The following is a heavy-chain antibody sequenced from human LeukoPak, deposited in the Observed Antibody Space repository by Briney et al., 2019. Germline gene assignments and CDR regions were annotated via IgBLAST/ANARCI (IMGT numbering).Heavy chain of an antibody. V-gene: IGHV1-69*13. J-gene: IGHJ5*02. CDR3: AREGRYDSSGYYYKDWFDP. D-gene: IGHD3-22*01. Sequence: ASVKVSCKASGGTFSSYAISWVRQAPGRGLEWMGGIIPIFGTANYAQKFQGRVTITADESTSTAYMELSSLRSEDTAVYYCAREGRYDSSGYYYKDWFDPWGQGTLVTVSS. CDR2: IIPIFGTA. CDR1: GGTFSSYA.